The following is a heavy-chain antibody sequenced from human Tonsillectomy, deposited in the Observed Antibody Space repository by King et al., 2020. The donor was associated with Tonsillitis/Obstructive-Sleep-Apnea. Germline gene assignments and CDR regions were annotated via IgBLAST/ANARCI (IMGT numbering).Heavy chain of an antibody. V-gene: IGHV2-5*09. CDR3: THRQSVIRGDYEDY. CDR2: IYCDGDK. Sequence: VTLKESGPTLVKPTQTLTLTCTFSGFSLTTSGVGVGWIRQPPGKALEWLALIYCDGDKCYRPSLNSRLTITKDTSKNEVVLTMTNMDPVDTGTYYCTHRQSVIRGDYEDYWGQGTLVTVSS. D-gene: IGHD4-17*01. J-gene: IGHJ4*02. CDR1: GFSLTTSGVG.